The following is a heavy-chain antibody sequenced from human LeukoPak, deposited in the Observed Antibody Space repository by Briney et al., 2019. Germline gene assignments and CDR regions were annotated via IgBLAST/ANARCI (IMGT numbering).Heavy chain of an antibody. CDR2: IKQDGSEK. D-gene: IGHD3-22*01. V-gene: IGHV3-7*03. J-gene: IGHJ6*02. Sequence: GGSLRLSCAASGFTFSSYWMSWVRQAPGKGLEWVANIKQDGSEKYYVDSVKGRFTISRDNAKNSLYLQMNSLRAEDTAVYYCARETYYYDSSGYPNYYYYGMDVWGQGTTVTVS. CDR3: ARETYYYDSSGYPNYYYYGMDV. CDR1: GFTFSSYW.